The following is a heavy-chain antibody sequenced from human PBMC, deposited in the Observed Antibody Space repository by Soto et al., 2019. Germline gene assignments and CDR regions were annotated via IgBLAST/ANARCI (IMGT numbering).Heavy chain of an antibody. V-gene: IGHV3-48*03. CDR1: GFTFSSYE. CDR2: ISSSGYTI. CDR3: ARDPPPDTDYSDTSGPDYFDY. Sequence: PGGSLRLSCAASGFTFSSYELTWVRQAPGKGLQRVSYISSSGYTIYYADSVKGRFTISRDNAKNSLYLQMNSLRAEDTAVYYCARDPPPDTDYSDTSGPDYFDYWGQGTLVTVSS. D-gene: IGHD3-22*01. J-gene: IGHJ4*02.